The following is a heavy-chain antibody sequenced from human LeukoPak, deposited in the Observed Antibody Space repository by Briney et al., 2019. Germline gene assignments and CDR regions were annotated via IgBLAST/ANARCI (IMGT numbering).Heavy chain of an antibody. CDR1: GYTFTRYG. J-gene: IGHJ4*02. D-gene: IGHD3-22*01. CDR2: ISAYNGNT. V-gene: IGHV1-18*01. CDR3: ARDQFRPYDSSGADY. Sequence: ASVKVSCKASGYTFTRYGISWVRQAPGQGLEWMGWISAYNGNTNYAQKLQGRVTMTTDTSTSTAYMELRSLRSDDTAVYYCARDQFRPYDSSGADYWGQGTLVAVSS.